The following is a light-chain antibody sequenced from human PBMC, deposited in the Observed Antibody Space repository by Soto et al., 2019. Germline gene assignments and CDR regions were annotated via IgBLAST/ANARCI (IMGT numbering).Light chain of an antibody. CDR3: SSYTTTTRL. CDR2: EVS. Sequence: SVLTQPASVSGSPGQSITISCTGTSSDIGSNNYVSWFQQRPGKAPTLIIYEVSNRPSGVSTHFSGSKSGNTASLTISGLLPEDEAEYYCSSYTTTTRLFGGGTKVTVL. J-gene: IGLJ3*02. V-gene: IGLV2-14*01. CDR1: SSDIGSNNY.